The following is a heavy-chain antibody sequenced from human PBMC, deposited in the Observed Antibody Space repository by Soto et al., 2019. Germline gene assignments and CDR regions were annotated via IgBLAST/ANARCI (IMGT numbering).Heavy chain of an antibody. CDR2: IYYSGST. V-gene: IGHV4-61*08. CDR3: ARVIAGTPIGPLYYYMDV. D-gene: IGHD1-7*01. J-gene: IGHJ6*03. CDR1: GGSISSGGYY. Sequence: PSETLSLTCTVSGGSISSGGYYWSWIRQHPGKGLEWIGYIYYSGSTNYNPSLKSRVTISVDTSKNQFSLKLSSVTAADTAVYYCARVIAGTPIGPLYYYMDVWGKGTTVTVSS.